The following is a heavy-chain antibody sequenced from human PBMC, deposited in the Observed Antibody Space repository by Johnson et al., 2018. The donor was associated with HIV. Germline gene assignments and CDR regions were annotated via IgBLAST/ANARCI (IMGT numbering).Heavy chain of an antibody. CDR2: ISSSGSTM. V-gene: IGHV3-11*04. D-gene: IGHD1-7*01. CDR1: GFTFSDYY. Sequence: QVQLVESGGGLVKPGGSLRLSCAASGFTFSDYYMTWIRQAPGKGLEWVSYISSSGSTMYYADSVKGRFTISRDNAKNSLYLQMNSLRAEDTAVYHCARRGNLNYLKSAFDIWGQGTMVTVSS. CDR3: ARRGNLNYLKSAFDI. J-gene: IGHJ3*02.